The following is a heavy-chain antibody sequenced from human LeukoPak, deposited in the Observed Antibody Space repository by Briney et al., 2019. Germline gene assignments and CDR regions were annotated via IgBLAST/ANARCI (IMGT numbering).Heavy chain of an antibody. CDR1: GYTFTSYG. J-gene: IGHJ6*02. CDR2: ISAYNGNT. V-gene: IGHV1-18*01. Sequence: ASVKVSCKASGYTFTSYGISWVRQAPGQGLEWMGRISAYNGNTNYAQKLQGRVTMTTDTSTSTAYMELRSLRSDDTAVYYCARGGRTDAEMENYYYYGMDVWGQGTTVTVSS. CDR3: ARGGRTDAEMENYYYYGMDV. D-gene: IGHD3-16*01.